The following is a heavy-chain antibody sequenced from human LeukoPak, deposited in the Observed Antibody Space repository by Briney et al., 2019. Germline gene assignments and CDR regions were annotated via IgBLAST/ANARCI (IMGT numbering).Heavy chain of an antibody. CDR1: GGSISSGDYY. J-gene: IGHJ4*02. CDR2: INFSGST. D-gene: IGHD2-15*01. Sequence: SSETLSLTCTVSGGSISSGDYYWSWIRQPPGKGLEYIGYINFSGSTSYNPSLKGRLTISMVTSKNQFSLKLSSVTAADTAVYYCARAPVGYCSGGTCKRYFDYWGQGTLVTVSS. CDR3: ARAPVGYCSGGTCKRYFDY. V-gene: IGHV4-30-4*01.